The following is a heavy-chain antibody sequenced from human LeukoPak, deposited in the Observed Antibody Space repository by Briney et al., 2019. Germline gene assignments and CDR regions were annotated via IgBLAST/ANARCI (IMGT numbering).Heavy chain of an antibody. CDR2: IYYSGST. CDR1: GGSISSSSYY. CDR3: ARKGTYYYGSGSYYYFDY. Sequence: SETLSLTCTVSGGSISSSSYYWGWIRQPPGKGLESMGSIYYSGSTYYNPSLKSRVTISVDTSKNPFSLKLSSVTAADTAVYYCARKGTYYYGSGSYYYFDYWGQGTLVTVSS. D-gene: IGHD3-10*01. V-gene: IGHV4-39*01. J-gene: IGHJ4*02.